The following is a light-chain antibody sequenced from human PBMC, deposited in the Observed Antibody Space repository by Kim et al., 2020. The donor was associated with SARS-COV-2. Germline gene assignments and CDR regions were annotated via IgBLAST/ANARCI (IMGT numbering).Light chain of an antibody. CDR3: QQHSNWPLT. CDR1: QSVSSY. V-gene: IGKV3-11*01. CDR2: AAS. Sequence: EIVLTQSPATLSLSPGDRATLSCRASQSVSSYLAWYQQKPGQAPRLLIYAASNRATGIPPRFSGSGSGTDFTLTISSLEPEDFAVYYCQQHSNWPLTFGGGTKVEI. J-gene: IGKJ4*01.